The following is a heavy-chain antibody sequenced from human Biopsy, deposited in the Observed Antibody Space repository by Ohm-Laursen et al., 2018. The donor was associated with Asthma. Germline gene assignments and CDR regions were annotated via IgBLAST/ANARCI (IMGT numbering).Heavy chain of an antibody. CDR3: ARGDSSGWSHYYFDY. J-gene: IGHJ4*02. D-gene: IGHD6-19*01. Sequence: SLRLSCAASGFTVSRDHMFWVRQAPGKGLEWASVIYSGGTSDTADSVRGRFTISRDFYKNTLYLQMDSLRAEDTAVHYCARGDSSGWSHYYFDYWGQGTLVTVSS. CDR2: IYSGGTS. V-gene: IGHV3-53*01. CDR1: GFTVSRDH.